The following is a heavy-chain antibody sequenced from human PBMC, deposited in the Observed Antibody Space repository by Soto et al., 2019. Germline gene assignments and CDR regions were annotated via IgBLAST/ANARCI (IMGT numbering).Heavy chain of an antibody. Sequence: QVQLVQSGAEVKKPGASVKVSCKASGYTFTSYGISWLRQAPGQGLEWMGWISAYNGNTNYAQKLKGRVTMTTDASTSTAYRELRSLRSDDTAVYYCESAGASAGDRPTHWGQGTLITVS. V-gene: IGHV1-18*04. J-gene: IGHJ4*02. D-gene: IGHD3-10*01. CDR1: GYTFTSYG. CDR3: ESAGASAGDRPTH. CDR2: ISAYNGNT.